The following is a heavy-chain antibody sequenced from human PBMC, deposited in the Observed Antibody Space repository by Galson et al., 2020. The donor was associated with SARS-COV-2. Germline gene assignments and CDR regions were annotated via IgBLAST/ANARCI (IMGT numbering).Heavy chain of an antibody. CDR3: ARVAKNVLRWFGDEGLENWFDP. V-gene: IGHV4-34*01. D-gene: IGHD3-10*01. CDR2: INHSGST. CDR1: GGSFSGYY. J-gene: IGHJ5*02. Sequence: SETLSLTCAVYGGSFSGYYWSWIRQPPGKGLEWIGEINHSGSTNYNPSLKSRVTISVDTSKNQFSLKLSSVTAADTAVYYCARVAKNVLRWFGDEGLENWFDPWGQGTLVTVSS.